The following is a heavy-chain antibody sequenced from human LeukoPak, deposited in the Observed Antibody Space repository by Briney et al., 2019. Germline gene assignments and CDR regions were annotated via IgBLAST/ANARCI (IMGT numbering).Heavy chain of an antibody. D-gene: IGHD2-2*01. CDR3: ARSPYCSSTSCFSPDY. Sequence: SETLSLTCTVSGGSISSSSYYWGWIRQPPGKGLEWIGSIYYSGSTYYNPSLKSRVTMSVDTSKNQFSLKLSSVTAVDTAVYYCARSPYCSSTSCFSPDYWGQGTLVTVSS. J-gene: IGHJ4*02. CDR2: IYYSGST. V-gene: IGHV4-39*07. CDR1: GGSISSSSYY.